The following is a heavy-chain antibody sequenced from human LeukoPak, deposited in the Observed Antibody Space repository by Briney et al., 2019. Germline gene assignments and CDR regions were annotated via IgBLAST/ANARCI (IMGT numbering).Heavy chain of an antibody. CDR3: ARAPWTQLWARRGFDY. V-gene: IGHV4-34*01. J-gene: IGHJ4*02. CDR2: INHSGST. CDR1: GGSFSGYY. D-gene: IGHD5-18*01. Sequence: SETLSLTCAVYGGSFSGYYWSWIRQPPGKGLEWIGEINHSGSTNYNPSLKSRVTISVDTSKNQFSLKLSSVTAADTAVYYCARAPWTQLWARRGFDYWGQGTLVTVSS.